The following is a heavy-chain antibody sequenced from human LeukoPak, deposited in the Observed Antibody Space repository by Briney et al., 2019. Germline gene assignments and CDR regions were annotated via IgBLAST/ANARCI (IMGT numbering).Heavy chain of an antibody. D-gene: IGHD2-21*02. Sequence: PSETLSLTCTVSGGSISSYYWSWIRQPPGKGLEWIGYIYYSGSTNYNPSLKSRVTISVDTSKNQFSLKLSSVTAADTAVYYCARHDPYCSGDCYFQYYFDYWGQGTLVTVSS. CDR2: IYYSGST. J-gene: IGHJ4*02. CDR1: GGSISSYY. V-gene: IGHV4-59*08. CDR3: ARHDPYCSGDCYFQYYFDY.